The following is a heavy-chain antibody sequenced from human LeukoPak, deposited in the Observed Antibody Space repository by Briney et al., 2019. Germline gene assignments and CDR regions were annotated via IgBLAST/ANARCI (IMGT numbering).Heavy chain of an antibody. CDR2: IYYSGST. Sequence: SETLSLTCTVSGGSISSYYWSWIRQPPGKGLEWIGYIYYSGSTNYNPSLKSRVTISVDTSKNQFSLKLSSVTAADTAVYYCARGIAVAPNWFDPWGQGTLVTVSS. CDR1: GGSISSYY. D-gene: IGHD6-19*01. J-gene: IGHJ5*02. CDR3: ARGIAVAPNWFDP. V-gene: IGHV4-59*01.